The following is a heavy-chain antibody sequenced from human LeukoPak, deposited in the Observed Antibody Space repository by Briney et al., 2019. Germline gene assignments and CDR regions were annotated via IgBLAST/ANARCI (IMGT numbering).Heavy chain of an antibody. V-gene: IGHV3-21*01. D-gene: IGHD4-17*01. CDR2: ISSSSSYI. CDR3: ARDGGYGDYRD. Sequence: GGSLRLSCAASGFTFSSYSMNWVRQVPGKGLEWVSSISSSSSYIYYADSVKGRFTISRDNAKNSLYLQMNSLRAEDTAVYYCARDGGYGDYRDWGQGTLVTVSS. CDR1: GFTFSSYS. J-gene: IGHJ4*02.